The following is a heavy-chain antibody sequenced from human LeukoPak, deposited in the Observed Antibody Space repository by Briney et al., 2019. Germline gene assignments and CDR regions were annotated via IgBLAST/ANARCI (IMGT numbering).Heavy chain of an antibody. Sequence: SQTLSLTCTVSGGSISSGGYYWSWIRQHPGKGLEWIGYIYYSGSTYYNPSLKSRVTISVDTSKNQFSLKLSSVTAADTAVYYCARAGPSYYDILTGYPKLYFDLWDRGTLVTVSS. CDR3: ARAGPSYYDILTGYPKLYFDL. CDR1: GGSISSGGYY. CDR2: IYYSGST. D-gene: IGHD3-9*01. J-gene: IGHJ2*01. V-gene: IGHV4-31*03.